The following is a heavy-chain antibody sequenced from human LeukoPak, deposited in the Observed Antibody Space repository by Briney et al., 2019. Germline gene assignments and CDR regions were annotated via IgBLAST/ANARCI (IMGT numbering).Heavy chain of an antibody. V-gene: IGHV3-30*04. CDR1: GFTSSSYA. D-gene: IGHD2-15*01. CDR2: ISYDGSNK. J-gene: IGHJ4*02. Sequence: PGRSLRLSCAASGFTSSSYAMHWVRQAPGKGLEWVAVISYDGSNKYYADSVKGRFTISRDNSKNTLYLQMNSLRAEDTAVYYCARDRDVGYYFDYWGQGTLVTVSS. CDR3: ARDRDVGYYFDY.